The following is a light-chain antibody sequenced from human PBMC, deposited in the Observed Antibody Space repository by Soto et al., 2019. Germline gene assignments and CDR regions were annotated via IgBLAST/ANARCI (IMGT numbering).Light chain of an antibody. CDR1: QSISSY. CDR3: QQSYSIPLT. V-gene: IGKV1-39*01. CDR2: AAS. Sequence: DIQMTQSPSSLSASVADRVTMTCRASQSISSYLNWYQQKPGKAPKLLIYAASSLQSGVPSRFSGGGSVTDFTLTISSLHPEDFATYYCQQSYSIPLTFGGGTKVEI. J-gene: IGKJ4*01.